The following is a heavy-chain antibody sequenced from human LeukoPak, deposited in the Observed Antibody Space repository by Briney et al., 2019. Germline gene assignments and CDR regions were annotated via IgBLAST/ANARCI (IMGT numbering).Heavy chain of an antibody. CDR3: ARRNYYDSSGFDY. CDR1: GGSISSSGYY. D-gene: IGHD3-22*01. J-gene: IGHJ4*02. V-gene: IGHV4-39*01. CDR2: IYYSGST. Sequence: SETLSLTCTVSGGSISSSGYYWGWIRQPPGKELEWIGSIYYSGSTYYNPSLKSRVTISVDTSKNQFSLKLSSVTAADTAVYYCARRNYYDSSGFDYWGQGTLVTVSS.